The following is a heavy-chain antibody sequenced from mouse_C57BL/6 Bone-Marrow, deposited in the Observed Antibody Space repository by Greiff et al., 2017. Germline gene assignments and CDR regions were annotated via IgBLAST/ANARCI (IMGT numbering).Heavy chain of an antibody. J-gene: IGHJ3*01. V-gene: IGHV5-4*03. CDR1: GFTFSSYA. D-gene: IGHD4-1*01. Sequence: EVKLMESGGGLVKPGGSLKLSCAASGFTFSSYAMSWVRQTPEKRLEWVATISDGGSYTYYPDNVKGRFTISRDKSKNNLYLQMSHLKSEDTAMYSCARYGRLGRFADWGQGTLVTVSA. CDR2: ISDGGSYT. CDR3: ARYGRLGRFAD.